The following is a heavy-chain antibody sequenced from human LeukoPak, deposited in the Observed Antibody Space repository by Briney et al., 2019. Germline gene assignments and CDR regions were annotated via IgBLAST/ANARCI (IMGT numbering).Heavy chain of an antibody. CDR3: ARGRITIFGVVNFYFDY. CDR1: GGTFSSYA. J-gene: IGHJ4*02. Sequence: GASVKVSCKASGGTFSSYAISWVRQAPGQGLEWMGGIIPIFGTANYAQKFQGRVTITADKSTSIAYMELSSLRSEDTAVYYCARGRITIFGVVNFYFDYWGQGTLVTVSS. V-gene: IGHV1-69*06. D-gene: IGHD3-3*01. CDR2: IIPIFGTA.